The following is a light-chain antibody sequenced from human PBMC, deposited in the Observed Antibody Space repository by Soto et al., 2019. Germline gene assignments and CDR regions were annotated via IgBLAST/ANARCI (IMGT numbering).Light chain of an antibody. V-gene: IGLV1-51*01. Sequence: QSVLTQPPSVSAAPGQKVTISCSGSSSNIGNNYVSWYQQLPGTAPKLLIYDNNKRPSGIPDRFSGSKSGTSATLGITGLQTEDEADYYRGSWDSSLSAYVFGTGTKLTVL. J-gene: IGLJ1*01. CDR3: GSWDSSLSAYV. CDR1: SSNIGNNY. CDR2: DNN.